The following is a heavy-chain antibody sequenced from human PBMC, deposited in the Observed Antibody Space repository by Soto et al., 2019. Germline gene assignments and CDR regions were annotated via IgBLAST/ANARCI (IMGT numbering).Heavy chain of an antibody. J-gene: IGHJ4*02. V-gene: IGHV3-23*01. CDR3: AKVGSGWYYFDY. D-gene: IGHD6-19*01. CDR1: GFTFSNYP. CDR2: RSGSGAST. Sequence: EVQVLESGGGLVQPGGSLRLSCAASGFTFSNYPMSWVRQAPGQGLEWVSGRSGSGASTYYADAVKGRFTISRDNSKNTLYLQMNSLRGEDTAIYYCAKVGSGWYYFDYWGQGTLVTVSS.